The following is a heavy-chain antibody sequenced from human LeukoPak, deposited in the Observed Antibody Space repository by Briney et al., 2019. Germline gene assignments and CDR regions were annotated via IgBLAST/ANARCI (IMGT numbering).Heavy chain of an antibody. J-gene: IGHJ4*02. Sequence: PGGSLRLSCAASGFTFSSYAMSWVRQAPGKGLEWVSAISGGGGSTYYADSVKGRFTISRDNSKNTLYLQMNSLRAEDTAVYYCAKDVAAAATGNYFDYWGQGTLVTVSS. D-gene: IGHD6-13*01. V-gene: IGHV3-23*01. CDR3: AKDVAAAATGNYFDY. CDR1: GFTFSSYA. CDR2: ISGGGGST.